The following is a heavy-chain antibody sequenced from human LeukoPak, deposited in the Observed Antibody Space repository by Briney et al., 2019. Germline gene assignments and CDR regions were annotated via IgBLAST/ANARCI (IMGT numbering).Heavy chain of an antibody. V-gene: IGHV3-20*04. D-gene: IGHD2-2*01. CDR2: INWNGGST. CDR3: ARVGCSSTSCYYFDY. Sequence: TGGSLRLSCAASGFTFDDYGMSWVRQAPGKGLKWVSGINWNGGSTGYADSVKGRFTISRDNAKNSLYLQMNSLRAEDTALYYCARVGCSSTSCYYFDYWGQGTLVTVSS. CDR1: GFTFDDYG. J-gene: IGHJ4*02.